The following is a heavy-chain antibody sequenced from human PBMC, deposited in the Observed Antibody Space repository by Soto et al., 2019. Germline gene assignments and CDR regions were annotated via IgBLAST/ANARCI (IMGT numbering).Heavy chain of an antibody. Sequence: PXECLNSPYRGYGCSFTSYWIHWVRQIPGKVLEWMGRIDPIDSYTNYSPSFQGHVTISADKSISTAYLQWSSLKASDTAMYYCARRPLSGIAAAGEIYGMDVWGQGSTVTVSS. V-gene: IGHV5-10-1*01. CDR1: GCSFTSYW. D-gene: IGHD6-13*01. J-gene: IGHJ6*02. CDR3: ARRPLSGIAAAGEIYGMDV. CDR2: IDPIDSYT.